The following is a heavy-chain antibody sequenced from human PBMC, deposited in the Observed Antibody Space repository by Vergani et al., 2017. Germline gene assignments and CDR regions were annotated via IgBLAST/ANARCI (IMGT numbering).Heavy chain of an antibody. CDR2: IYYSGST. Sequence: QLQLQESGPGLVKPSETLSLTCTVSGGSISSSSYYWGWIRQPPGKGLEWIGSIYYSGSTYYNPSLKSRVTISVDTSKNQFSLKLSSVTAADTAVYYCATPGQSMITFGGVIDAIDYWGQGTLVTVSS. CDR1: GGSISSSSYY. J-gene: IGHJ4*02. V-gene: IGHV4-39*01. CDR3: ATPGQSMITFGGVIDAIDY. D-gene: IGHD3-16*02.